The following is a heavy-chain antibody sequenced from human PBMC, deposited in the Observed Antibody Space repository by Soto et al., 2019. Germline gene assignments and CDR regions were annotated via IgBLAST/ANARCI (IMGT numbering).Heavy chain of an antibody. V-gene: IGHV3-33*01. J-gene: IGHJ4*02. Sequence: HPGGSLRLSCAASGFTFSSYGMHWVRQAPGKGLEWVAVIWYDGSNKYYADSVKGRFTISRDNSKNTLYLQMNSLRAEDTAVYYCARGLGGSYQRIDYWGKGTLVTVSS. CDR2: IWYDGSNK. CDR3: ARGLGGSYQRIDY. D-gene: IGHD1-26*01. CDR1: GFTFSSYG.